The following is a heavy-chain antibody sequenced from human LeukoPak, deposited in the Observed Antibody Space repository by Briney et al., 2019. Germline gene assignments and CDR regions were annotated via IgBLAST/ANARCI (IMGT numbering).Heavy chain of an antibody. V-gene: IGHV3-21*01. CDR1: GFTFSSYS. CDR2: ISSSSSYI. CDR3: ARDPWSSSDFDY. D-gene: IGHD6-13*01. Sequence: MSGGSLRLSCAASGFTFSSYSMNWVRQAPGKGLEWVSSISSSSSYIYYADSVKGRFTISRDNAKNSLYLQMNSLRAEDTAVYYCARDPWSSSDFDYWGQGTLVTVSS. J-gene: IGHJ4*02.